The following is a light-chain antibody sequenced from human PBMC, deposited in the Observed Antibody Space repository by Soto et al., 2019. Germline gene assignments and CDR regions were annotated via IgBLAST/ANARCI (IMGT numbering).Light chain of an antibody. J-gene: IGKJ2*01. Sequence: ELVLTQSPATLSLSPGERATLSCRASQSVSNHLAWYRQKPGQPPRHLIYDASKRASGIPARFSGSGSGTDFTLTISSLEPEDFAVYYCQHRSNWLYTFGQGTKLEI. CDR3: QHRSNWLYT. V-gene: IGKV3-11*01. CDR1: QSVSNH. CDR2: DAS.